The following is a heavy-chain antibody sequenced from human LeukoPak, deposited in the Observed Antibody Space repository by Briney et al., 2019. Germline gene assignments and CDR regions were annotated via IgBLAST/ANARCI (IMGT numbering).Heavy chain of an antibody. D-gene: IGHD5-18*01. Sequence: GGSLRLSCAASGFTVNSNYMTWVRQAPGKGLEWVSGISGNSGTTYYADSVKGRFTISRDNSKNTLYLQMNSLRAEDTAVYYCAKWEGYSHGSRPQYWGQGTLVTVSS. J-gene: IGHJ4*02. V-gene: IGHV3-23*01. CDR1: GFTVNSNY. CDR3: AKWEGYSHGSRPQY. CDR2: ISGNSGTT.